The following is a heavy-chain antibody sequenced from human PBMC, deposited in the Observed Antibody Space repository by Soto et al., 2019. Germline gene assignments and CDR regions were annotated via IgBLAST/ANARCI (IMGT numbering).Heavy chain of an antibody. V-gene: IGHV4-30-4*01. CDR2: IYYSGTT. CDR3: ASRMYYDFWSGKRGPDP. CDR1: GGSVNSPDYY. Sequence: SETLSLTCSVSGGSVNSPDYYWGWIRHPPGKGLQWIGYIYYSGTTHYNPSLKTRLAISIDTSKNQFSLRLSSVTAADTAIYYCASRMYYDFWSGKRGPDPWGQGKMVTFSS. D-gene: IGHD3-3*01. J-gene: IGHJ5*02.